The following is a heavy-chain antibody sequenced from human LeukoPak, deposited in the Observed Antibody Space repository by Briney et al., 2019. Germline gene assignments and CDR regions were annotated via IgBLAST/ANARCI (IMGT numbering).Heavy chain of an antibody. Sequence: GGSLRLSCAASGFTFSDYYMSWIRQAPGKGLEWVSYISSSGSTIYYADSVKGRFTISRDNAKNSLYLQMNGLRAEDTAVYYCARPMVQGVIYDAFDIWGQGTMVTVSS. CDR1: GFTFSDYY. CDR2: ISSSGSTI. J-gene: IGHJ3*02. V-gene: IGHV3-11*01. CDR3: ARPMVQGVIYDAFDI. D-gene: IGHD3-10*01.